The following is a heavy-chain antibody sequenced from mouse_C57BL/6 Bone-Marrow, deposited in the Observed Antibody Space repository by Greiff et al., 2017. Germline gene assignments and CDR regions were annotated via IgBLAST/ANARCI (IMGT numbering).Heavy chain of an antibody. J-gene: IGHJ3*01. CDR3: TTQVFYYYGSRAFAY. CDR1: GFTFSSYA. V-gene: IGHV5-9-1*02. Sequence: EVQRVESGEGLVKPGGSLKLSCAASGFTFSSYAMSWVRQTPEKRLEWVAYISSGGDYIYYADTVKGRFTISRDNARNTLYLQMSSLKSEDTAMYYCTTQVFYYYGSRAFAYWGQGTLVTVSA. CDR2: ISSGGDYI. D-gene: IGHD1-1*01.